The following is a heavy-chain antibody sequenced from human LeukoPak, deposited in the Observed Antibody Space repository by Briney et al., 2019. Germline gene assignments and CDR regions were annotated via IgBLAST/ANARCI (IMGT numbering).Heavy chain of an antibody. Sequence: GGSLRLSCAASGFTFSSYSMNWVRQAPGKGLEWVSSISSSSSHIYYADSVKGRFTISRDNAKNSLYLQMNSLRAEDTAVYYCARDPHVDYWGQGTLVTVSS. CDR1: GFTFSSYS. V-gene: IGHV3-21*03. CDR3: ARDPHVDY. J-gene: IGHJ4*02. CDR2: ISSSSSHI.